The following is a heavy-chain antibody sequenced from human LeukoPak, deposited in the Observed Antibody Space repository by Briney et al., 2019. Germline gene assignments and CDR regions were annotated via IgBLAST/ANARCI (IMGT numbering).Heavy chain of an antibody. Sequence: VKVSCKASGGTFSSYAISWVRQAPGQGLEWMGGIIPIFGTANYAQNFQGRVTITTDESTSTAYMELSSLRSEDTAVYYCARVHRDDYGDYGYYYYYMDVWGKGTTVTVSS. J-gene: IGHJ6*03. V-gene: IGHV1-69*05. CDR1: GGTFSSYA. D-gene: IGHD4-17*01. CDR3: ARVHRDDYGDYGYYYYYMDV. CDR2: IIPIFGTA.